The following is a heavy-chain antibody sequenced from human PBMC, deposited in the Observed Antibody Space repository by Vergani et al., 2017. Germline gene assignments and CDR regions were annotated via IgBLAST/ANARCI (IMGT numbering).Heavy chain of an antibody. CDR2: INHSGST. D-gene: IGHD6-19*01. CDR1: GGSFSGYY. V-gene: IGHV4-34*01. CDR3: ARVGGIAVAGTITY. Sequence: QVQLQQWGAGLLKPSETLSLTCAVYGGSFSGYYWSWIRQPPGKGLEWIGEINHSGSTNYNPSLKSRVTISVDTSKNQCSLKLSSVTAADTAVYYCARVGGIAVAGTITYWGQGTLVTVSS. J-gene: IGHJ4*02.